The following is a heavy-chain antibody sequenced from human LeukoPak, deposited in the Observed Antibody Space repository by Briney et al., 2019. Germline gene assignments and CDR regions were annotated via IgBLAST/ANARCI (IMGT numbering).Heavy chain of an antibody. CDR3: ARLTGTTGFDY. V-gene: IGHV3-7*01. CDR2: IKQDGSDK. D-gene: IGHD1-1*01. Sequence: PGGSLRLSCAASGFPFSSYWMSWVRQAPGKGLEWVANIKQDGSDKYYVVSVKGRFTISRDNAKNSLYLQLNSLRADDTAVYYCARLTGTTGFDYWGRGTLVTVSS. CDR1: GFPFSSYW. J-gene: IGHJ4*02.